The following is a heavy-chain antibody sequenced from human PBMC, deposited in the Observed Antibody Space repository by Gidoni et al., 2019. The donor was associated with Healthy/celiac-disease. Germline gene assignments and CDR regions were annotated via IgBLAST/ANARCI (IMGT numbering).Heavy chain of an antibody. CDR2: ISSSGSTI. J-gene: IGHJ4*02. V-gene: IGHV3-48*03. D-gene: IGHD3-9*01. Sequence: EVQLVESGGGLVQPGGSLRLSCAASGFTFSSYEMNWVRQAPGKGLEWVSYISSSGSTIYYADSVKGRFTISRDNAKNSLYLQMNSLRAEDTAVYYCARVSGLRYFDWLPSEGGFDYWGQGTLVTVSS. CDR3: ARVSGLRYFDWLPSEGGFDY. CDR1: GFTFSSYE.